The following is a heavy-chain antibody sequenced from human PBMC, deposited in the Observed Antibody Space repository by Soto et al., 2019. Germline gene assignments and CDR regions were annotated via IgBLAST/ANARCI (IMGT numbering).Heavy chain of an antibody. D-gene: IGHD3-3*01. J-gene: IGHJ6*02. CDR2: ISYDGSNK. CDR1: GFTFSSYA. V-gene: IGHV3-30-3*01. CDR3: ARGGDFWSGSPPYYYYGMDV. Sequence: QVQLVESGGGVVQPGRSLRLSCAASGFTFSSYAMHWVRQAPGKGLEWVAVISYDGSNKYYADSVKGRFTISRDNSKNTLYLQINSLKAEDTVVYYCARGGDFWSGSPPYYYYGMDVWGQRTTVTVSS.